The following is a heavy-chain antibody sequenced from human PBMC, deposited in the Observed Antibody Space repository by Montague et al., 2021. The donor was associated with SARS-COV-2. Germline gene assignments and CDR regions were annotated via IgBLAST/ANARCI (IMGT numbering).Heavy chain of an antibody. CDR1: GDSITTYY. Sequence: SETLSLTCSVSGDSITTYYWSWIRQSPGRGLEWIGHIYYTGTTKYNPSLKSRVTISVDTSRRQFSLKLRSVTAADTAVYYCAREFRIELWQTNWYFGLWGRGTTVTASS. J-gene: IGHJ2*01. D-gene: IGHD3-16*01. V-gene: IGHV4-59*01. CDR3: AREFRIELWQTNWYFGL. CDR2: IYYTGTT.